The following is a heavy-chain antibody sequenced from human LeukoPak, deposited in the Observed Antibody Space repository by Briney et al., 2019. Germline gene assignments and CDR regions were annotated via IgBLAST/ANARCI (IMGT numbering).Heavy chain of an antibody. Sequence: GASLRLTCAASGSTFSTYDMNWVRQAPGKGLEWVAVIWYDGSNKYYADSVKGRFTISRDNSKNTLYLQMNSLRAEDTAVYYCARDIYYDSSGYYSMTVDYWGQGTLVTVSS. J-gene: IGHJ4*02. CDR1: GSTFSTYD. CDR3: ARDIYYDSSGYYSMTVDY. CDR2: IWYDGSNK. D-gene: IGHD3-22*01. V-gene: IGHV3-33*08.